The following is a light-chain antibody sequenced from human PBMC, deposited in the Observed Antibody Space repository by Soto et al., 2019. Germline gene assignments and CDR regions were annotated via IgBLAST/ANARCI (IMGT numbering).Light chain of an antibody. V-gene: IGLV2-8*01. CDR1: SSDVGGYDF. Sequence: QSALTQPPSASGSPGQSVTISCTGTSSDVGGYDFVTWYQQYPGKAPKLIIYEVNKRPSGVPDRFSGSKSGNTASLTVSGLQADDEADYFCTSYAGNNYVVFGGGTKVTV. J-gene: IGLJ2*01. CDR2: EVN. CDR3: TSYAGNNYVV.